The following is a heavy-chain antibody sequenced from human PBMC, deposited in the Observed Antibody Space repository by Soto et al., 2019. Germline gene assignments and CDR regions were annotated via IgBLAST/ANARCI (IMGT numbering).Heavy chain of an antibody. CDR2: IIPIFGRP. J-gene: IGHJ4*02. D-gene: IGHD4-17*01. CDR1: GGTFSTLA. CDR3: ARAPYEDYAVPEPNYFDS. V-gene: IGHV1-69*01. Sequence: HVQLVQSGTEVKKPGSSVRVSCKASGGTFSTLAVSWVRQAPGQGLEWMGGIIPIFGRPVYAQKFQGRVTITADESTSIVYMELGSLSSDDTAVYYCARAPYEDYAVPEPNYFDSWGQGTLVTVSS.